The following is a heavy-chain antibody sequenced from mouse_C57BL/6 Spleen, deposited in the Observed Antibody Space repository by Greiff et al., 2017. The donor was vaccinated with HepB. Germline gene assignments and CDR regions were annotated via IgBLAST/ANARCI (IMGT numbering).Heavy chain of an antibody. CDR3: ARDRAIAY. CDR2: INYDGSST. V-gene: IGHV5-16*01. CDR1: GFTFSDYY. J-gene: IGHJ4*01. Sequence: EVQRVESEGGLVQPGSSMKLSCTASGFTFSDYYMAWVRQVPEKGLEWVANINYDGSSTYYLDSLKSRFIISRDNAKNILYLQMSSLKSEDTATYYCARDRAIAYWGQGTSVTVSS.